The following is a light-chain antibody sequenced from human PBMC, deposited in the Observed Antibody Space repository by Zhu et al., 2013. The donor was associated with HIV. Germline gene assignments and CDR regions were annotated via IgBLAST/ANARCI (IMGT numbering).Light chain of an antibody. Sequence: EIVLTQSPVTLSLSPGERATLSCRASQSVSSSYLAWYQQKPGQGPRLLIYDASNRATGIPDRFSGSGSGTDFTLTISRLEPEDFAVYYCQQYGSSPRTFGQGTKVEIK. J-gene: IGKJ1*01. CDR3: QQYGSSPRT. CDR1: QSVSSSY. V-gene: IGKV3-20*01. CDR2: DAS.